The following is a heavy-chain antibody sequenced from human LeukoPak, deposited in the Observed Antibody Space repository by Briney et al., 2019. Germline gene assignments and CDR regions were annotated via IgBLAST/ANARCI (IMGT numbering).Heavy chain of an antibody. J-gene: IGHJ6*02. D-gene: IGHD3/OR15-3a*01. CDR1: GFSLSDHH. CDR3: ARGLYGMDV. CDR2: TRKKASSYTT. V-gene: IGHV3-72*01. Sequence: PGGSLRLSCAVSGFSLSDHHIDWVRQAPGKGLEWVGRTRKKASSYTTEYAASVKGRFTISRDDSKNSLYLQMNSLTTEDTAVYYCARGLYGMDVWGQGTTVTVSS.